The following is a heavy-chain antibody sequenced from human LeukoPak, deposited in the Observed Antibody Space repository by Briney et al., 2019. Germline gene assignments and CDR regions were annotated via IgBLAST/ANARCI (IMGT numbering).Heavy chain of an antibody. V-gene: IGHV3-7*01. D-gene: IGHD2-2*01. J-gene: IGHJ5*02. CDR3: ARGTAPFDP. CDR2: ITQDGSEK. Sequence: GGSLRLFCAASGFTFSSYLMSWVREAPGKGLEWVANITQDGSEKYYVDSVKGRFTISRDNAKNSLYLQMNSLRAEDTAVYYCARGTAPFDPWGQGTLVTVSS. CDR1: GFTFSSYL.